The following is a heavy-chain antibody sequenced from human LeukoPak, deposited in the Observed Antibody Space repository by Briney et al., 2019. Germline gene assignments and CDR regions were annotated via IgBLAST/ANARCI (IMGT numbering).Heavy chain of an antibody. V-gene: IGHV4-59*12. CDR3: ARSLGIDPARRYFDY. CDR1: GGSISSYY. J-gene: IGHJ4*02. CDR2: IYYSGST. Sequence: SETLSLTCTVSGGSISSYYWSWIRQPPGKGLEWIGYIYYSGSTNYNPSLKSRVTISVDTSKNQFSLKLSSVTAADTAVYYCARSLGIDPARRYFDYWGQGTLVTVSS. D-gene: IGHD7-27*01.